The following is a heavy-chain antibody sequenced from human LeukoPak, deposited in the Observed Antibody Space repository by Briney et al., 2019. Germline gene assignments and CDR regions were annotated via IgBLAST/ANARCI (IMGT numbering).Heavy chain of an antibody. CDR3: ARCTAMASDY. CDR2: IYHSGST. J-gene: IGHJ4*02. V-gene: IGHV4-38-2*02. Sequence: SETLSLTCTVSGYSISSGYYWGWIRQPPGKGLEWIGSIYHSGSTYYNPSLKSRVTISVDTSKNQFSLKLSSVTAADTAVYYCARCTAMASDYWGQGTLVTVSS. D-gene: IGHD5-18*01. CDR1: GYSISSGYY.